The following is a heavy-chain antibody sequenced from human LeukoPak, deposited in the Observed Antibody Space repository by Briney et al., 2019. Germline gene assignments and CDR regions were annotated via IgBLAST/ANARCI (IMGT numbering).Heavy chain of an antibody. CDR1: GGSISSYY. CDR3: ARDGYGGVDY. CDR2: IYYSGST. Sequence: SETLSLTCTVAGGSISSYYWSWIRQPPGKGLEWIGYIYYSGSTNYKPSLKSRVTISVDTSKKQFSLKLSSVTAADTAVYYCARDGYGGVDYWGQGTLVTVSS. V-gene: IGHV4-59*01. J-gene: IGHJ4*02. D-gene: IGHD3-10*01.